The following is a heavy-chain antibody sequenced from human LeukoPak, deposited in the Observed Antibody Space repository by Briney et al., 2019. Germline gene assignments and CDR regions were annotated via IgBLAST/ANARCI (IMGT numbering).Heavy chain of an antibody. CDR2: ISDDGRRK. J-gene: IGHJ4*02. V-gene: IGHV3-30*18. D-gene: IGHD4-17*01. Sequence: GGSLRLSCAASGFSFISYGKHWVRQAPGKGLEWVGVISDDGRRKDYADSVKGRFTISRDNSKDTLYLQMNSLRAEDTAVYYCAKRPSDYGDYVSYFDYWGQGTLVTVSS. CDR1: GFSFISYG. CDR3: AKRPSDYGDYVSYFDY.